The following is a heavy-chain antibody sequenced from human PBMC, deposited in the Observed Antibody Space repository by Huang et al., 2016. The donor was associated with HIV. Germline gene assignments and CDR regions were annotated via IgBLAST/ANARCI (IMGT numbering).Heavy chain of an antibody. V-gene: IGHV4-61*09. CDR2: IYTSGST. D-gene: IGHD2-15*01. Sequence: QVQLQESGPGLVKPSQTLSLTCTVSGASCSSGSYYWTWFRQPAGKGLEWIGHIYTSGSTNYNPSLKSRVTISIDTSKNHFSLRLNSVTAADTAVYYCATWPPGSQMRAFDIWGPGTMITVSS. CDR3: ATWPPGSQMRAFDI. J-gene: IGHJ3*02. CDR1: GASCSSGSYY.